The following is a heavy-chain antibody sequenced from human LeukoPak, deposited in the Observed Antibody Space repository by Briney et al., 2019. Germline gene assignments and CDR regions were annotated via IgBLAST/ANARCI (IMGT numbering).Heavy chain of an antibody. V-gene: IGHV3-74*01. D-gene: IGHD4-17*01. CDR1: GFTFSSYW. CDR3: ARDYGDYEMDP. CDR2: INSDGSST. Sequence: PGGSLRLSCAASGFTFSSYWMHWVCQAPGKGLVWVSRINSDGSSTSYADSVKGRFTISRDNAKNTLYLQMNSLRAEDTAVYYCARDYGDYEMDPWGQGTLVTVSS. J-gene: IGHJ5*02.